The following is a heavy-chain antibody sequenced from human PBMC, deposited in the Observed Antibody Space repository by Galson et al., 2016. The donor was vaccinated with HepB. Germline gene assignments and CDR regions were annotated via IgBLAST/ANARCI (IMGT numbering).Heavy chain of an antibody. V-gene: IGHV3-21*01. CDR1: GFTFSSSS. Sequence: SLRLSCAASGFTFSSSSMNWVRQAPGKGLEWVSSISSSSTYIYYADSVKGRFTVSRDNAKNSLFLQMNSLRAEDTAVYYCARSQWVGEEYYYYGMDVWGQGTTATVS. J-gene: IGHJ6*02. CDR3: ARSQWVGEEYYYYGMDV. D-gene: IGHD3-10*01. CDR2: ISSSSTYI.